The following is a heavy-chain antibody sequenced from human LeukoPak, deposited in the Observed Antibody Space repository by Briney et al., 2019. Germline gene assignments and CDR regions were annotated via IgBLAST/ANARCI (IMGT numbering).Heavy chain of an antibody. J-gene: IGHJ3*02. V-gene: IGHV3-21*01. CDR3: AGGRITMVRGVPHAFDI. CDR1: GFTFSSYT. CDR2: ISSSSSYI. D-gene: IGHD3-10*01. Sequence: PGGSLRLSCAASGFTFSSYTMNWVRQAPGKGLEWVSSISSSSSYIYYADSVKGRFTISRDNAKNSLYLQMNSLRAEDTAVYYCAGGRITMVRGVPHAFDIWGQGTMVTVSS.